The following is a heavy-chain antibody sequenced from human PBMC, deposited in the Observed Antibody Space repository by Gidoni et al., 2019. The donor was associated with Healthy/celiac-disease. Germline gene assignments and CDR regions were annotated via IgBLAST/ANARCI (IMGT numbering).Heavy chain of an antibody. CDR2: VDPEDGET. V-gene: IGHV1-69-2*01. D-gene: IGHD4-17*01. CDR3: ATVSSHGDYVRWYFDL. Sequence: EVQLVQSGSDVKKPGATVPISCKVSGYTFTDYYMHWVQQAPGKGLEWMGLVDPEDGETIYAEKFQGRVTITADTSTDTDYMELSSLRSEDTAGEYCATVSSHGDYVRWYFDLWGRGTLVTVSS. J-gene: IGHJ2*01. CDR1: GYTFTDYY.